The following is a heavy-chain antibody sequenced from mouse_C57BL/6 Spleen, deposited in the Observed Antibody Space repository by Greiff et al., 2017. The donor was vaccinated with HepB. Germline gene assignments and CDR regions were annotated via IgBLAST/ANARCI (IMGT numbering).Heavy chain of an antibody. V-gene: IGHV5-4*01. CDR2: ISDGGSYT. CDR3: ARDMSD. Sequence: EVKVEESGGGLVKPGGSLKLSCAASGFTFSSYAMSWVRQTPEKRLEWVATISDGGSYTYYPDNVKGRFTISRDNAKNNLYLQMSHLKSEDTAMYYCARDMSDWGQGTTLTVSS. J-gene: IGHJ2*01. CDR1: GFTFSSYA.